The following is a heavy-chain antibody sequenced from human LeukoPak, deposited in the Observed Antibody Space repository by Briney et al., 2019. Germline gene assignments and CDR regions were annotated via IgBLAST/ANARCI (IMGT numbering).Heavy chain of an antibody. CDR3: ARDRSAVAGTVLDY. CDR1: GGSISSSSYY. V-gene: IGHV4-39*07. D-gene: IGHD6-19*01. J-gene: IGHJ4*02. Sequence: PSETLSLTCTVSGGSISSSSYYWGWIRQPPGKGLEWIGSIYYSGSTYYNPSLKSRVTISVDTSKNQFSLKLSSVTAADTAVYYCARDRSAVAGTVLDYWGQGTLVTVSS. CDR2: IYYSGST.